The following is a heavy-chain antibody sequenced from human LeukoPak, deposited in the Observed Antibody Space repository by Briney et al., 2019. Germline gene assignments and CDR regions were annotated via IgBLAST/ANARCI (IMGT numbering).Heavy chain of an antibody. CDR2: IIPMFGTT. D-gene: IGHD5-12*01. CDR1: EVTFSSYA. J-gene: IGHJ4*02. CDR3: ARDRVASLDY. Sequence: SVRVSCKASEVTFSSYAISWVRQAPGQGLEWMGGIIPMFGTTNYAQKFQGRVTITADESTSTAYVELSSLRSEDTAIYYCARDRVASLDYWGQRTLVTVSS. V-gene: IGHV1-69*13.